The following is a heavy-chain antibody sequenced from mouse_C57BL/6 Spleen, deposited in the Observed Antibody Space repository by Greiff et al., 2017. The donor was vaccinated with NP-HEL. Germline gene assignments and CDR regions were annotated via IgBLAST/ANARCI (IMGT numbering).Heavy chain of an antibody. CDR2: ISSGSSTI. D-gene: IGHD2-5*01. V-gene: IGHV5-17*01. J-gene: IGHJ3*01. CDR3: ARPDYYSKYRWFAC. Sequence: EVQLVESGGGLVKPGGSLKLSCAASGFTFSDYGMHWVRQAPEKGLEWVAYISSGSSTIYYADTVKGRFTISTDNAKNTLFLQMTSLRSEDTAMYYCARPDYYSKYRWFACWGQGTLVTVSA. CDR1: GFTFSDYG.